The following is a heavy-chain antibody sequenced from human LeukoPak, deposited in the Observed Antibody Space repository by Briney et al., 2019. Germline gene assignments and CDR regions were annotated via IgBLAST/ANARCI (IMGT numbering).Heavy chain of an antibody. CDR1: GSSPYA. Sequence: GGSLRLSCAVFGSSPYAMSWVRQAPGKGLEWVSAISGSGDITYYADSVKGRFTISRDNARNSLYLQMNSLRAEDTAVYYCARDWFSMVRRVTGAKLYYFEYWGQGTLVTVSS. D-gene: IGHD3-10*01. CDR3: ARDWFSMVRRVTGAKLYYFEY. V-gene: IGHV3-23*01. J-gene: IGHJ4*02. CDR2: ISGSGDIT.